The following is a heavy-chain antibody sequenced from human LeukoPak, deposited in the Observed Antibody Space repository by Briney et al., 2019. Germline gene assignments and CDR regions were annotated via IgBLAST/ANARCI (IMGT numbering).Heavy chain of an antibody. CDR3: ARDHHYYYGVDV. Sequence: SETLSLTCTVSGGSISSYYWSWIRQPPGKGLEWIGYIYYSGSTNYNPSLKSRVTISVDTSKNQFSLKLSSVTAADTAVYYCARDHHYYYGVDVWGQGTTVTVSS. CDR2: IYYSGST. CDR1: GGSISSYY. J-gene: IGHJ6*02. V-gene: IGHV4-59*12.